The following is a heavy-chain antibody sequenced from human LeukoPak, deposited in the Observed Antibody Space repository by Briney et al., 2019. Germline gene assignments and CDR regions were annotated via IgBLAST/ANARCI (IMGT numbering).Heavy chain of an antibody. CDR3: ARDRLTNDAFDI. CDR2: INSDGSST. J-gene: IGHJ3*02. Sequence: GGSLRLSCAASGFTFSSYWMHWVRQAPGKGLVWVSRINSDGSSTSYADFVKGRFTISRDNSKNTLYLQMNSLRAEDTAMYYCARDRLTNDAFDIWGQGTMVTVSS. CDR1: GFTFSSYW. D-gene: IGHD2-8*01. V-gene: IGHV3-74*01.